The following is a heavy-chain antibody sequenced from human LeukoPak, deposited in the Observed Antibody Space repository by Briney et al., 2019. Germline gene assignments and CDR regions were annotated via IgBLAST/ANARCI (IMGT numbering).Heavy chain of an antibody. D-gene: IGHD3-3*01. V-gene: IGHV4-34*01. CDR1: GGSFSGYY. Sequence: SETLSLTCAVYGGSFSGYYWSWIRQPPGKGLEWIGESNHSGSTNYNPSLKSRVTISVDTSKNQCSLKLSSVTAADTAVYYCARGAPITIFGVFITHRAYFDYWGQGTLVTVSS. CDR3: ARGAPITIFGVFITHRAYFDY. J-gene: IGHJ4*02. CDR2: SNHSGST.